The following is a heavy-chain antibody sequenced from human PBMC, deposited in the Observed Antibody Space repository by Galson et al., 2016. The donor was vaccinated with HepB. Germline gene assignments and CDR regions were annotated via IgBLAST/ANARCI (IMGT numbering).Heavy chain of an antibody. D-gene: IGHD4-17*01. CDR1: GYTFRTFA. CDR2: ISPRNGNT. V-gene: IGHV1-18*01. Sequence: SVKVSCKASGYTFRTFAINWVRQAPGQGLEWMGWISPRNGNTKYAEAFHGRVTMTVDTSTDTAYVELRHLKSEDTAMYYCARAPYSGDYEICDNWGQGTQVTVSS. CDR3: ARAPYSGDYEICDN. J-gene: IGHJ1*01.